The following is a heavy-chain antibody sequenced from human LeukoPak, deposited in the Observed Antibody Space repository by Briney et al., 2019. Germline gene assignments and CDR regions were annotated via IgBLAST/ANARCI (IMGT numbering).Heavy chain of an antibody. Sequence: ASVKVSCKASGYSLTNSYMYWVRQAPGQGLEGMGVINPSGGSTSYAQKFQGTVILARDTSTSAVYMDLSSLRSEDTDVYYCATDRGSSGWYSLGYWGQGTLVTVSS. D-gene: IGHD6-19*01. CDR2: INPSGGST. CDR3: ATDRGSSGWYSLGY. CDR1: GYSLTNSY. V-gene: IGHV1-46*01. J-gene: IGHJ4*02.